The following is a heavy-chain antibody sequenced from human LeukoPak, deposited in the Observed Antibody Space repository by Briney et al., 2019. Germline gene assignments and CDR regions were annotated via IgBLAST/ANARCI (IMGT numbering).Heavy chain of an antibody. J-gene: IGHJ4*02. Sequence: AGGSLRLSCVASGFTFSNYDMHWVRQAPGKGLEWVAVISHDGSRIYYIDSVKGRFTISRDNSKNTLYLQMNSLRAEDTAVYYCAREGYSPYWGQGTLVTVSS. CDR1: GFTFSNYD. V-gene: IGHV3-30*03. CDR2: ISHDGSRI. CDR3: AREGYSPY. D-gene: IGHD6-13*01.